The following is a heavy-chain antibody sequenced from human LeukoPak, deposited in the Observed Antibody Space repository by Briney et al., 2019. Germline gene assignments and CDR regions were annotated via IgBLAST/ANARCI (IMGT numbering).Heavy chain of an antibody. CDR3: ARRALRYCSSTSCPAQYYGVDV. CDR2: IKEDGSEK. V-gene: IGHV3-7*03. J-gene: IGHJ6*04. CDR1: GFIFSSYW. D-gene: IGHD2-2*01. Sequence: PGGPLRLSCAASGFIFSSYWMSWVRQAPGKGLEWVANIKEDGSEKYYVDSVKGRFTISRDNAKNSLYLQTNSLRAEDTAVYYCARRALRYCSSTSCPAQYYGVDVWGKGTTVTVSS.